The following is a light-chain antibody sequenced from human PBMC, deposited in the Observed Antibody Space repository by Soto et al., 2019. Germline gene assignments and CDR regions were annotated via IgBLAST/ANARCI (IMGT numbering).Light chain of an antibody. Sequence: AIRMTQSPSSFSASTGDRVTITCRASQGISSYLAWYQQKPGKAPKLLIYAASTLQSGVPSRFSGSGSGTDFTRTISCLQSEDFATYYCQPYYSYPRTFGQGAKVEIQ. CDR1: QGISSY. CDR2: AAS. V-gene: IGKV1-8*01. CDR3: QPYYSYPRT. J-gene: IGKJ1*01.